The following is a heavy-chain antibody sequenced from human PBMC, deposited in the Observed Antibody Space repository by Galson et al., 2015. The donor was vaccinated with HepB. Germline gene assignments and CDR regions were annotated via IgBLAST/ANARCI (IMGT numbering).Heavy chain of an antibody. CDR1: GYTLIELS. J-gene: IGHJ4*02. D-gene: IGHD3-16*01. Sequence: SVKVSCKVSGYTLIELSMHWVRQAPGKGLEWMGGFDPEEGETVYAVKFQGRVTMTEDTSTDTAYMELTSLRSEDTAVYYCATDKGGPLDYWGQGTLITVSS. CDR3: ATDKGGPLDY. V-gene: IGHV1-24*01. CDR2: FDPEEGET.